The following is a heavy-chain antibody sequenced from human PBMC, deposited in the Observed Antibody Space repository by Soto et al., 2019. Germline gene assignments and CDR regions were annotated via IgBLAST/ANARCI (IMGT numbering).Heavy chain of an antibody. D-gene: IGHD3-16*01. CDR2: IYYSGST. CDR3: ARVPRDVWGSHYYGMDV. Sequence: PSETLSLTCTVSGGSISSGDSYWSWLRQPPGKGLEWIGYIYYSGSTYSNPSLKSRVTISVDTYKNQFSLKLSSVTAADTAVYYCARVPRDVWGSHYYGMDVWGQGTTVTVSS. V-gene: IGHV4-30-4*01. J-gene: IGHJ6*02. CDR1: GGSISSGDSY.